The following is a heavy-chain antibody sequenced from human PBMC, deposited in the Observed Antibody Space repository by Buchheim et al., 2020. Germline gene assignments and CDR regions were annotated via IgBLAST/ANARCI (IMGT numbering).Heavy chain of an antibody. J-gene: IGHJ6*02. D-gene: IGHD1-1*01. V-gene: IGHV4-34*01. CDR3: ARENGYYYYGMDV. CDR1: GGSFSGYY. Sequence: QVQLQQWGAGLLKPSETLSLTCAVYGGSFSGYYWSWIRQPPGKGLEWIGEINHSGSTNYNPSLKSRVTISVDTSKNQLSLKLSSVTAADTAVYYCARENGYYYYGMDVWGQGTT. CDR2: INHSGST.